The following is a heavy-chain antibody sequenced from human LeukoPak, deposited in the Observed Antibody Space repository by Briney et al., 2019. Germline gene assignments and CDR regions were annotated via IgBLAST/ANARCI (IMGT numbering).Heavy chain of an antibody. D-gene: IGHD4-11*01. CDR2: IYSGGST. CDR1: GFTVSSNY. J-gene: IGHJ4*02. CDR3: ARAGTTGDFDY. V-gene: IGHV3-53*01. Sequence: GESLRLSCAASGFTVSSNYMSWVRQAPGKGLEWVSVIYSGGSTYYADSVKGRFTISRDNSKNMLYLQMNSLRAEDTAVYYCARAGTTGDFDYWGQGTLVTVSS.